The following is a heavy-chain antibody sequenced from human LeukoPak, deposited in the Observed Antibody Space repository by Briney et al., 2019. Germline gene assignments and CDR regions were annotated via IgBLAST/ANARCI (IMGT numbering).Heavy chain of an antibody. CDR1: GFTFSSYA. V-gene: IGHV3-23*01. Sequence: GGSLRLSCAASGFTFSSYAMSWVRQAPGKGLEWVSAISGSGGSTYYADSVKGRFTISRDNSKNTLYLQMNSLRAEDTAVYYCAKDQFIAVARAYYYYGMDVWGQGTTVTVSS. J-gene: IGHJ6*02. CDR2: ISGSGGST. D-gene: IGHD6-19*01. CDR3: AKDQFIAVARAYYYYGMDV.